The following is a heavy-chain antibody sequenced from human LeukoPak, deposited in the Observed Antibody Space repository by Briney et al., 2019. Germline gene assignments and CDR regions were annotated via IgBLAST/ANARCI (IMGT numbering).Heavy chain of an antibody. CDR1: GFTFSSYA. D-gene: IGHD4-17*01. V-gene: IGHV3-30*04. CDR3: ARDRSKTVTRNLLVY. Sequence: GGSLRLSCAASGFTFSSYAMHWVRQAPGKGLEWVAVISYDGSNKYYADSVKGRFTISRDNSKNTLYLQMNSLRAEDTAVYYCARDRSKTVTRNLLVYWGQGTLVTVSS. CDR2: ISYDGSNK. J-gene: IGHJ4*02.